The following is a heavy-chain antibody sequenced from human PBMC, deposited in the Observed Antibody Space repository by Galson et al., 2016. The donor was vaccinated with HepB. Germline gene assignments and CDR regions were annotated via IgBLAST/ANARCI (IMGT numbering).Heavy chain of an antibody. V-gene: IGHV3-23*01. Sequence: SLRLSCAASGFTFSNYAMSWVRQAPGKGLEWVSVISGSGDNTYYSDSVKGRFTISRDNSKKTMYLQMNSLRAEDTAVYYCAKDGRIYCSSASCHDHFHYWGQGTVVTVSS. D-gene: IGHD2-2*01. CDR2: ISGSGDNT. CDR1: GFTFSNYA. CDR3: AKDGRIYCSSASCHDHFHY. J-gene: IGHJ4*02.